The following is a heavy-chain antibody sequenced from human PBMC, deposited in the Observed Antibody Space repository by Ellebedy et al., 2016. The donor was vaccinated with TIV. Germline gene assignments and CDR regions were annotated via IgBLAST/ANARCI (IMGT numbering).Heavy chain of an antibody. Sequence: AASVKVSCKASGDTFTSYYIHWVRQAPGQGPEWMGIINPRGGSTRLAQKFRGRVTMTSDTPTSTTYMDLSSLRSEDTAVYYCARDLYSGTRYGMDVWGQGTTVIVSS. CDR2: INPRGGST. CDR3: ARDLYSGTRYGMDV. D-gene: IGHD1-26*01. CDR1: GDTFTSYY. J-gene: IGHJ6*02. V-gene: IGHV1-46*01.